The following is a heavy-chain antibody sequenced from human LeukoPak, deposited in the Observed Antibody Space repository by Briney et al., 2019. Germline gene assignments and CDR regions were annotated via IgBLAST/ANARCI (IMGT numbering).Heavy chain of an antibody. CDR3: ARKASTGYFDY. CDR1: GNSFSNTYY. CDR2: IYNTGSN. J-gene: IGHJ4*02. Sequence: SETLSLTCGVSGNSFSNTYYWGWIRQPPGKGLEWIGSIYNTGSNYYNPSLKSRVTISVDTSKNPFSLKLSSVTAADTAVYYCARKASTGYFDYWGQGTLVTVSA. V-gene: IGHV4-38-2*01.